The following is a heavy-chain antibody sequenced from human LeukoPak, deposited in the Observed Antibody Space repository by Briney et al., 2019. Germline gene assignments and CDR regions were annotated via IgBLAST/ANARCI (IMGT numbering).Heavy chain of an antibody. CDR1: GFTFRKYW. Sequence: RGSLRLPCVASGFTFRKYWLHWVRQAPGKGLEWVSRINPDDESTGYADSVRGRFTISRDNAKNTLYLQMNSLRAEDTAVYYCLTILEATIDAFDIWGQGTMVTVSS. CDR2: INPDDEST. V-gene: IGHV3-74*01. J-gene: IGHJ3*02. CDR3: LTILEATIDAFDI. D-gene: IGHD1-26*01.